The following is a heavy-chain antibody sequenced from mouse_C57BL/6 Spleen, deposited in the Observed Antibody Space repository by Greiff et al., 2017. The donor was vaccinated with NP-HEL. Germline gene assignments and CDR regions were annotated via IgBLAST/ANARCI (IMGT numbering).Heavy chain of an antibody. Sequence: QVQLQQSGAELVRPGTSVKVSCKASGYAFTNYLIEWVKQRPGQGLEWIGVINPGSGGTNYNEKFKGKATLTADKSSSTAYMQLSSLTSEDSAVYFCARRGYYSGVDYWGQGTTLTVSS. J-gene: IGHJ2*01. CDR1: GYAFTNYL. V-gene: IGHV1-54*01. D-gene: IGHD2-12*01. CDR2: INPGSGGT. CDR3: ARRGYYSGVDY.